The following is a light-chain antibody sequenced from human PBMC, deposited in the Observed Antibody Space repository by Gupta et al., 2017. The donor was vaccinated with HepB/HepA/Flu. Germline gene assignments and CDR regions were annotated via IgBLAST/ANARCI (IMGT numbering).Light chain of an antibody. J-gene: IGKJ1*01. V-gene: IGKV1-5*03. CDR3: RRDDGYPWT. Sequence: DIQMTQSPSTLSASVGDRVTITCRASQSVTNWLAWYQQKPGKAPNLLIYKASSLESGVPSRFSGRGSGTELSLSISSLQRDDFATYFSRRDDGYPWTFGQGTKVEI. CDR1: QSVTNW. CDR2: KAS.